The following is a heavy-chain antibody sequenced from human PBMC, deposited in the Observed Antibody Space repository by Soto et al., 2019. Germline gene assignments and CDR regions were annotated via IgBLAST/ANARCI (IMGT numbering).Heavy chain of an antibody. CDR3: ARAYGGYGSWYVDL. D-gene: IGHD4-17*01. CDR2: TYTGGTT. CDR1: GFSVSTNY. J-gene: IGHJ2*01. Sequence: EVRLVESGGGLMQPGGSLRLSCAASGFSVSTNYMTWVRQAPEQGLEWVSVTYTGGTTYYADSVKGRFTISRDNSKNTLYLQMDSLRGEDTAVYYCARAYGGYGSWYVDLWGRGTLVTVSS. V-gene: IGHV3-53*01.